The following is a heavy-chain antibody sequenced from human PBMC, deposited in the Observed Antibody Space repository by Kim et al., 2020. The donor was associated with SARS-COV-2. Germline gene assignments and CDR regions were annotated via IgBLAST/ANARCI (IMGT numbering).Heavy chain of an antibody. CDR3: ARGGISSDIVATTEYYYYGMDV. Sequence: SETLSLTCAVYGGSFSGYYWSWIRQPPGKGLEWIGEINHSGSTNYNPSLKSRVTISVDTSKNQFSLKLSSVTAADTAVYYCARGGISSDIVATTEYYYYGMDVWGQGTTVTVSS. CDR2: INHSGST. D-gene: IGHD5-12*01. V-gene: IGHV4-34*01. CDR1: GGSFSGYY. J-gene: IGHJ6*02.